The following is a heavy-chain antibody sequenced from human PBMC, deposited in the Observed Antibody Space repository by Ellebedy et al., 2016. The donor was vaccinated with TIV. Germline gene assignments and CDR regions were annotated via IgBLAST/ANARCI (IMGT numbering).Heavy chain of an antibody. CDR3: ARNSDVVLVPSAYASSFDI. D-gene: IGHD2-2*01. CDR2: IIPMFGVT. J-gene: IGHJ3*02. CDR1: GGTFGNHP. Sequence: PSVKVSCKASGGTFGNHPLSWVRQAPGQGLEWVGRIIPMFGVTDTAQMLQGRLTITADESTSTAHMELSSLRPEDTAVYYCARNSDVVLVPSAYASSFDIWGQGTMVTVSS. V-gene: IGHV1-69*13.